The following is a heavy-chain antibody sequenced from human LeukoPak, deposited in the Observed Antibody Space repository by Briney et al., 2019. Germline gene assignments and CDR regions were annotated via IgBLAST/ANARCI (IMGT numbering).Heavy chain of an antibody. D-gene: IGHD3-3*01. J-gene: IGHJ4*02. CDR1: GGTFSSYA. CDR2: IIPIFGTA. Sequence: SVKVSCKASGGTFSSYAISWVRQAPGQGLEWMGGIIPIFGTANYAQKFQGRVTITADESTSTAYMELSSLRSEDTAVYYCARGIRILEWLFLDYWGQGTLVTVSS. CDR3: ARGIRILEWLFLDY. V-gene: IGHV1-69*13.